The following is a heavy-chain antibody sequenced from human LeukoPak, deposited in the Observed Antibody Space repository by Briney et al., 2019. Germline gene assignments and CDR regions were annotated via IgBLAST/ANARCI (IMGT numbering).Heavy chain of an antibody. J-gene: IGHJ5*02. D-gene: IGHD1-26*01. V-gene: IGHV4-59*12. CDR1: GGSISSYY. CDR2: IYYSGST. CDR3: AREVVGATVDP. Sequence: SETLSLTCTVSGGSISSYYWSWIRQPPGKGLEWIGYIYYSGSTNYNPSLKSRVTISVDTSKNQFSLKLSSVTAADTAVYYCAREVVGATVDPWGQGTLVTVSS.